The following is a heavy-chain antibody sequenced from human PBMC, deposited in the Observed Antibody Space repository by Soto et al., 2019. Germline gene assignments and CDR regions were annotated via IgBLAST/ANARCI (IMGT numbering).Heavy chain of an antibody. CDR3: ARDPPDFNSGFDS. D-gene: IGHD1-26*01. CDR1: GDSVSNNGAT. Sequence: SKTLSLTCAVCGDSVSNNGATWNWIRQSPSRGLEWLGRAYYRSRWHYDYATSVRSRITINPDTSKNQFSLQLSSVTPEDTAVYYCARDPPDFNSGFDSWGQGSLVTVS. J-gene: IGHJ4*02. CDR2: AYYRSRWHY. V-gene: IGHV6-1*01.